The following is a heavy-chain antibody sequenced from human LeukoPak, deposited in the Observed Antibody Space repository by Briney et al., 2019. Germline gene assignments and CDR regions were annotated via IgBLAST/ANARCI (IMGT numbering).Heavy chain of an antibody. D-gene: IGHD3-10*01. J-gene: IGHJ4*02. CDR1: GFTFSSYA. V-gene: IGHV3-23*01. CDR2: ISGSGGST. CDR3: AKDRGWFGGSLANFDS. Sequence: GGSLRLSCAASGFTFSSYAMSWVRQAPGKGLEWVSAISGSGGSTYYADSVKGRFTISRDNSKNTLYLQMNSLRAEDTAVYYCAKDRGWFGGSLANFDSWGQGTLVTVSS.